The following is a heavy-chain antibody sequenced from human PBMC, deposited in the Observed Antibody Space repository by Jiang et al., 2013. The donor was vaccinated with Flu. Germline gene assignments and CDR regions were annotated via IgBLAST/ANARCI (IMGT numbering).Heavy chain of an antibody. V-gene: IGHV4-34*01. D-gene: IGHD3-10*01. CDR3: ARSPRYGSGSYYNAPLTYNWFDP. CDR2: INHSGST. CDR1: GGSFSGYY. Sequence: KPSETLSLTCAVYGGSFSGYYWSWIRQPPGKGLEWIGEINHSGSTNYNPSLKSRVTISVDTSKNQFSLKLSSVTAADTAVYYCARSPRYGSGSYYNAPLTYNWFDPWGQGTLVTVSS. J-gene: IGHJ5*02.